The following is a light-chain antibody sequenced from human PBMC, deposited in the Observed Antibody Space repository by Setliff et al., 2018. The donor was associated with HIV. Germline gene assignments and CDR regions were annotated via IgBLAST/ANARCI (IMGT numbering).Light chain of an antibody. V-gene: IGLV2-14*03. CDR3: SSYTSTSTLCV. J-gene: IGLJ1*01. Sequence: QSALTQAASVSGSPGQSITMSCTGTRSDVGGYNYVSWYQQHPGKAPKLMIYDVSNRPSGVSNRFSGSNSGNTASLTISGLQAEDEADYYCSSYTSTSTLCVFGTGTKVTVL. CDR1: RSDVGGYNY. CDR2: DVS.